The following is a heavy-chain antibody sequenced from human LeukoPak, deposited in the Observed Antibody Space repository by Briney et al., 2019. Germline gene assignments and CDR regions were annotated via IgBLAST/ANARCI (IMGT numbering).Heavy chain of an antibody. CDR1: GFTFSSYS. V-gene: IGHV3-48*02. D-gene: IGHD3-22*01. CDR2: ISSSSSTI. CDR3: ARDFIGVITPPDAFDI. Sequence: PGGSLRLSCAASGFTFSSYSMNWVRQAPGKGLEWVSYISSSSSTIYYADSVKGRFTISRDNAKNSLFLQMNGLRDEDTAVYYCARDFIGVITPPDAFDIWGQGTMVTVSS. J-gene: IGHJ3*02.